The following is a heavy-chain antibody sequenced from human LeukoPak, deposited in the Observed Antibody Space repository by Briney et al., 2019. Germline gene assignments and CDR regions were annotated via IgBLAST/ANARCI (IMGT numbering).Heavy chain of an antibody. CDR1: GGSFSGYY. J-gene: IGHJ5*02. V-gene: IGHV4-34*01. CDR2: INHSGST. CDR3: ARGRSNWNYMSWFDP. Sequence: SETLSLTCAVYGGSFSGYYWSWIRQPPGKGLEWIGEINHSGSTNYNPSLESRVTISVDTSKNQFSLKLSSVTAADTAVYYCARGRSNWNYMSWFDPWGQGTLVTVSS. D-gene: IGHD1-7*01.